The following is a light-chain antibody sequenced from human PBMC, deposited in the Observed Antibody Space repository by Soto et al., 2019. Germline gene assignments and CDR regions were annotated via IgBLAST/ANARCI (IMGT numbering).Light chain of an antibody. Sequence: EIVLTQSPATLSLSPGERATLSCRASQSVSSYLAWYQQKPGQAPRLLIYDASNRATGIPARFSGSGSGTHFPLTISSLEPEDFALYYCQQRSNWPLWTFGQGTKVEIK. J-gene: IGKJ1*01. CDR2: DAS. CDR3: QQRSNWPLWT. CDR1: QSVSSY. V-gene: IGKV3-11*01.